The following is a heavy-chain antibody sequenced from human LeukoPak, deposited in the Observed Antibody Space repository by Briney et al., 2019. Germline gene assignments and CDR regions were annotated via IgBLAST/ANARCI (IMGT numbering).Heavy chain of an antibody. J-gene: IGHJ4*02. V-gene: IGHV3-30*02. CDR3: AKDRRVVDILTGHGGGFDY. D-gene: IGHD3-9*01. CDR2: IRYDGSNK. Sequence: GGSLRLSCAASGSTFSSYGMHWVRQAPGKGLEWVAFIRYDGSNKYYADSVKGRFTISRDNSKNTLYLQMNSLRAEDTAVYYCAKDRRVVDILTGHGGGFDYWGQGTLVTVSS. CDR1: GSTFSSYG.